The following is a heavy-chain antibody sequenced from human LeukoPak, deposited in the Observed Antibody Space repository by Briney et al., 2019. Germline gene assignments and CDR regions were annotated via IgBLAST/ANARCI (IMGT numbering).Heavy chain of an antibody. V-gene: IGHV1-18*01. CDR2: ISAYNGNT. D-gene: IGHD3-22*01. J-gene: IGHJ4*02. Sequence: ASVKVSCKASGYTFTGYGISWVRQAPGQGLEWMGWISAYNGNTNYAQKLQGRVTMTTDTSTSTAYMELRSLRSDDTAVYYCARDRRTSYYYDSSGYSFPAYWGQGTLVTVSS. CDR1: GYTFTGYG. CDR3: ARDRRTSYYYDSSGYSFPAY.